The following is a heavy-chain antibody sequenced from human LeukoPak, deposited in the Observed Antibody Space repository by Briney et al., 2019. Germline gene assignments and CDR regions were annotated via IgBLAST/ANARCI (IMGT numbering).Heavy chain of an antibody. CDR3: AKGYDILTGLYFDY. V-gene: IGHV3-30*18. D-gene: IGHD3-9*01. J-gene: IGHJ4*02. Sequence: GGSLRLSCAASEFTFSNYGMHWVRQAPGKGLEWAAAILSDGSDKYYADSVKGRFTISRDNSKNTLYLQMNSLRAEDTAVYYCAKGYDILTGLYFDYWGQGTLVTVSS. CDR2: ILSDGSDK. CDR1: EFTFSNYG.